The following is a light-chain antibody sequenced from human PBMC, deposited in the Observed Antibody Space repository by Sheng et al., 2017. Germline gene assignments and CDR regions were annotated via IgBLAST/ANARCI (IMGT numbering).Light chain of an antibody. V-gene: IGKV1-27*01. CDR3: QQYYSYLRT. CDR1: QGISNY. J-gene: IGKJ1*01. Sequence: DIQMTQSPSSLSASIGDRVTITCRASQGISNYLAWYQQKPGKVPKLLIYAASTLQSGVPSRFRGSGSGTSFTLTIRSLQPEDVATYYCQQYYSYLRTFGQGTKVEIK. CDR2: AAS.